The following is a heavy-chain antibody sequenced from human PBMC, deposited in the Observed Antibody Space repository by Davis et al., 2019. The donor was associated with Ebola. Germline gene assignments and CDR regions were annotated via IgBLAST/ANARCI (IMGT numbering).Heavy chain of an antibody. J-gene: IGHJ4*02. CDR3: ATTQWLREFDN. CDR1: GYTFSSFW. V-gene: IGHV3-74*01. Sequence: HTGGSLRLSCKGSGYTFSSFWMNWVRQAPGKGLEWVSRINSDGTSTNYTDVVRGRFTVSRDNAKNTLYLQMNSLRVEDTAVYYCATTQWLREFDNWGQGTLVTVSS. D-gene: IGHD6-19*01. CDR2: INSDGTST.